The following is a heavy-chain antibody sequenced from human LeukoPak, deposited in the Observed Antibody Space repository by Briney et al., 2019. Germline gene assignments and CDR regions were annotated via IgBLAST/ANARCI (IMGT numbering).Heavy chain of an antibody. V-gene: IGHV4-59*01. J-gene: IGHJ4*02. CDR3: ARYCSGFPCRYYFDY. Sequence: SETLSLTCTVSGGSISSYYWSWIRQPPGKGLGWMGYVYYGGSTNYNPSLRSRFTISVDTSKNQFSLKLSSVTAADTAVYYCARYCSGFPCRYYFDYWGQGTLVTVSS. CDR1: GGSISSYY. CDR2: VYYGGST. D-gene: IGHD2-15*01.